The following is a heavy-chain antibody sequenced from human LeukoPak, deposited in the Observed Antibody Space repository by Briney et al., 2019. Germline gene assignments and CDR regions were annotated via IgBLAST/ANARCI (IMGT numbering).Heavy chain of an antibody. J-gene: IGHJ4*02. D-gene: IGHD3-22*01. CDR3: ARGVGYYYDSSGYYYFDY. CDR1: GGSISSGGYS. Sequence: PSETLSLTCAVSGGSISSGGYSWSWIRQPPGKGLEWIGYVYHSGSTYYNPSLKSRVTISVDRSKNQFSLKLSSVTAADTAVYYCARGVGYYYDSSGYYYFDYWGQGTLVTVSS. V-gene: IGHV4-30-2*01. CDR2: VYHSGST.